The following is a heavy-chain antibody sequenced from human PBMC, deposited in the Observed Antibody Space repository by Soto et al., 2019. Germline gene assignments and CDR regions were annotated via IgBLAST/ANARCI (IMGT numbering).Heavy chain of an antibody. D-gene: IGHD2-15*01. CDR3: ARAMVVAATNAFDI. J-gene: IGHJ3*02. CDR1: GYTFTGYY. CDR2: INPNSGGT. Sequence: ASVKVSCKASGYTFTGYYMHWVRQAPGQGLEWMGWINPNSGGTNYAQKFQGWVTMTRDTSISTAYMELSRLRSDDTAVYYWARAMVVAATNAFDIWGQGTMVTVS. V-gene: IGHV1-2*04.